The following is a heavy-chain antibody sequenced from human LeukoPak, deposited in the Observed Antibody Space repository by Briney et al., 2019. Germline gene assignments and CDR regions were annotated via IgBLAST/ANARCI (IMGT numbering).Heavy chain of an antibody. D-gene: IGHD4-23*01. CDR2: IYPGGSDI. CDR1: GYSFTSYW. CDR3: ARHMVRGGNSDFDY. Sequence: GESLKISCKGSGYSFTSYWIGWVRQMPGKGLEWMGIIYPGGSDIRYSPSFQGQDTISADKSISTAYLQWSSLKASDTAMFYCARHMVRGGNSDFDYWGQGTLVTVSS. J-gene: IGHJ4*02. V-gene: IGHV5-51*01.